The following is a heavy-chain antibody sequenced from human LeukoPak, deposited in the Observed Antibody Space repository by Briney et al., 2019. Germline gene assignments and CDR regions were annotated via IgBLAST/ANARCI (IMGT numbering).Heavy chain of an antibody. CDR1: GFTFSAYA. CDR3: AKHDPRRVVITNWFDP. V-gene: IGHV3-23*01. J-gene: IGHJ5*02. D-gene: IGHD3-22*01. Sequence: GGSLRLSCAASGFTFSAYAISWVRQAPGKGLEWVSAISGSGGITYYADSVKGGFTISRGNSKNTLYLQMNSLRAEDTAEYYCAKHDPRRVVITNWFDPWGQGTLVTVSS. CDR2: ISGSGGIT.